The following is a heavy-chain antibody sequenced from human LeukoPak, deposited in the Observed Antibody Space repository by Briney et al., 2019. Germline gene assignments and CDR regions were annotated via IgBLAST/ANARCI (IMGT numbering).Heavy chain of an antibody. J-gene: IGHJ6*03. D-gene: IGHD1-14*01. V-gene: IGHV3-23*01. CDR2: ISGGGSNT. CDR1: GFTFSSYA. CDR3: AKYNGPLDYYYYMDV. Sequence: PGGSLRLSCAASGFTFSSYATSWVRQAPGKGLECVSAISGGGSNTYYADSVKGRFTISRDNSKNTLYLQMNSLRAADTAVYYCAKYNGPLDYYYYMDVWGKGTTVTVSS.